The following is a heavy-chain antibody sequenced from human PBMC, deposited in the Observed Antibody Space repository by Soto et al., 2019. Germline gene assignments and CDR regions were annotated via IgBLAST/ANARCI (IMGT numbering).Heavy chain of an antibody. D-gene: IGHD6-19*01. CDR2: ISWNSGSI. CDR3: AKEGYSSGWYGMDV. Sequence: EVQLVESGGGLVQPGRSLRLSCAASGFTFDDYAMHWVRQAPGKGLEWVSGISWNSGSIGYADSVKGRFTISRDNAKNSLYLQMNSLRAEDTALYYCAKEGYSSGWYGMDVWGQGTTVTVSS. V-gene: IGHV3-9*01. J-gene: IGHJ6*02. CDR1: GFTFDDYA.